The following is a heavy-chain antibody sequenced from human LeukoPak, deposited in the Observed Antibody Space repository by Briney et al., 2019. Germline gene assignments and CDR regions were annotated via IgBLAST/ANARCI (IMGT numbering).Heavy chain of an antibody. D-gene: IGHD5-12*01. CDR3: ARDRLGGAVANWIYDY. J-gene: IGHJ4*02. Sequence: SETLSLTCTVSGGSINSYYWSWIRQTPGKGLEWIGSIYQSGSTNYNPSLKSRVTISVDVSKNHFSLKVYSVTAADTAVYYCARDRLGGAVANWIYDYWGQGILVTVSS. V-gene: IGHV4-59*01. CDR1: GGSINSYY. CDR2: IYQSGST.